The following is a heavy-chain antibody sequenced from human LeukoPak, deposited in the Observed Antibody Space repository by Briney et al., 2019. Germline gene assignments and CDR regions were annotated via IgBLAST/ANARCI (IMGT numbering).Heavy chain of an antibody. CDR1: GGSFSGYS. D-gene: IGHD3-10*01. J-gene: IGHJ6*03. CDR2: INHSGST. V-gene: IGHV4-34*01. Sequence: PSETLSLTCAVYGGSFSGYSWNWIRQPPGKGLEWIGEINHSGSTNYNPSLKSRVTISVDTSKNQFSLKLSSVTAADTAVYYCAREVLRSRYYYYMDVWGKGTTVTVSS. CDR3: AREVLRSRYYYYMDV.